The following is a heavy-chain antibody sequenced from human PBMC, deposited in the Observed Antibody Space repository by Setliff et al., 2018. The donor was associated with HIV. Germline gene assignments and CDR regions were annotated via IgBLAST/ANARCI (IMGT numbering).Heavy chain of an antibody. V-gene: IGHV4-34*01. D-gene: IGHD7-27*01. CDR1: GESFSAYF. Sequence: ETLSLTCAVYGESFSAYFWNWIRQPPGKGLEWIGEINHSGNTNYNPSLKSRVTISVDTSKNQFSLKLNSVTAADTAVYYCATGLTMTPDYWGQGSLVTSPQ. J-gene: IGHJ4*02. CDR3: ATGLTMTPDY. CDR2: INHSGNT.